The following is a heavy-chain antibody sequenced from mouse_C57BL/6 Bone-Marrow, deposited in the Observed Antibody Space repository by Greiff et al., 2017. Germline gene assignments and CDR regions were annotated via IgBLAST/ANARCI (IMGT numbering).Heavy chain of an antibody. CDR1: GYTFTSYW. CDR2: IDPNSGGT. V-gene: IGHV1-72*01. CDR3: ARFGYDGYYVWFAY. D-gene: IGHD2-3*01. J-gene: IGHJ3*01. Sequence: VQLQQPGAELVKPGASVKLSCKASGYTFTSYWMHWVKQRPGRGLGWIGRIDPNSGGTKYNEKFKSKATLPVDKPSSTAYMQLSSLTSEDSAVYYCARFGYDGYYVWFAYWGQGTLVTVSA.